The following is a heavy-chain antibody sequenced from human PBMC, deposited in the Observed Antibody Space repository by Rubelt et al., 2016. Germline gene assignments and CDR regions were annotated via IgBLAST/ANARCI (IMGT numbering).Heavy chain of an antibody. V-gene: IGHV4-39*07. CDR2: INHSGST. J-gene: IGHJ6*02. CDR1: GGSFSSSNYY. D-gene: IGHD3-16*01. CDR3: ARGRLGYGMDV. Sequence: QLQLQESGPGLVKPSETLSLTCTVSGGSFSSSNYYWSWIRQPPGTGLEWIGEINHSGSTNYNPSLKSRVTISVDTSKNQFSLKLSSVTAADTAVYDCARGRLGYGMDVWGQGTTVTVSS.